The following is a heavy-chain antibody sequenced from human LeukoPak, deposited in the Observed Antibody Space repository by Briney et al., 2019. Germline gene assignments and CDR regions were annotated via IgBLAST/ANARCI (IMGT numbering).Heavy chain of an antibody. CDR2: IYSGGST. CDR3: ARDPGSYPYYFDY. CDR1: GFTVSSNY. V-gene: IGHV3-53*01. J-gene: IGHJ4*02. D-gene: IGHD1-26*01. Sequence: GGSLRLSCAASGFTVSSNYMSWVRQAPGKGLEWVSVIYSGGSTYYADSVKVRFTISRDNSKNTLYLQMNSLRAEDTAVYYCARDPGSYPYYFDYWGQGTLVTVSS.